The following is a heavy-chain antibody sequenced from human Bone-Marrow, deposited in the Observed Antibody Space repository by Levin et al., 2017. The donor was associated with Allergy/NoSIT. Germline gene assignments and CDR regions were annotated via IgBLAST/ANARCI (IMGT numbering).Heavy chain of an antibody. Sequence: WASVKVSCKASGGTFRNFAINWVRQAPGRGLEWVGGIITFFGTTNYADQFQGRMMITADESTTTVHMELSSLRSEDTAVYYCGKLNEYYYDSSGYQGFGGMDVWGQGTTVTVFS. CDR2: IITFFGTT. J-gene: IGHJ6*02. CDR3: GKLNEYYYDSSGYQGFGGMDV. V-gene: IGHV1-69*13. CDR1: GGTFRNFA. D-gene: IGHD3-22*01.